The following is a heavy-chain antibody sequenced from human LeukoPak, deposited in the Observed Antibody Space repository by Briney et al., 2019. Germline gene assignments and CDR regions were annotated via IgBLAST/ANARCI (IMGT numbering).Heavy chain of an antibody. Sequence: PSETLSLTCTVSGGSISSYYWSWIRQPPGKGLEWIGEINHSGSTNYNPSLKSRVTISVDTSKNQFSLKLSSVTAADTAVYYCARYSSGGDYYGMDVWGQGTTVTVSS. J-gene: IGHJ6*02. D-gene: IGHD6-19*01. CDR1: GGSISSYY. CDR2: INHSGST. V-gene: IGHV4-34*01. CDR3: ARYSSGGDYYGMDV.